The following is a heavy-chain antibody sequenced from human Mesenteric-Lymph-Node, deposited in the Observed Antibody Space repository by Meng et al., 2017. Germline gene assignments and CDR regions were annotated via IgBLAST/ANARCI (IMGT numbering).Heavy chain of an antibody. J-gene: IGHJ4*02. CDR3: ARDNYSSGWYIGY. CDR2: ISYDGSNK. Sequence: GESLKISCAASGFTFSSYAMHWVRQAPGKGLEWVAVISYDGSNKYYADSVKGRFTISRDNSKNTLYLQMNSLRAEDTAVYYCARDNYSSGWYIGYWGQGTLVTVSS. D-gene: IGHD6-19*01. V-gene: IGHV3-30*04. CDR1: GFTFSSYA.